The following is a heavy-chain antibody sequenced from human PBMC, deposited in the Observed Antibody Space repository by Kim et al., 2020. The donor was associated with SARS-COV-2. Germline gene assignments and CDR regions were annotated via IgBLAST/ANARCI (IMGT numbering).Heavy chain of an antibody. J-gene: IGHJ2*01. V-gene: IGHV3-23*01. CDR1: GFTFSSYA. Sequence: GGSLRLSCAASGFTFSSYAMSWVRQAPGKGLEWVSAISGSGGSTYYADSVKGRFTISRDNSKNTLYLQMNSLRAEDTAVYYCAKAKGDVVVPAAWYFDLWGRGTLVTVSS. CDR3: AKAKGDVVVPAAWYFDL. D-gene: IGHD2-2*01. CDR2: ISGSGGST.